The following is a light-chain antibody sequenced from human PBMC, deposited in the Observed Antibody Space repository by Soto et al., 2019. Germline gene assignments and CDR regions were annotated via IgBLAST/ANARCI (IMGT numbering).Light chain of an antibody. Sequence: DVQMTQSPSSVSASVGDRVTITCRASQGISNWLAWYQQKPGKAPKLLIYAAYSLQGGVPSRFSGSASGADFTLTISNLQPVDFATYYCQQTNSFPLTFGGGTKVEIK. V-gene: IGKV1-12*01. CDR1: QGISNW. CDR3: QQTNSFPLT. J-gene: IGKJ4*01. CDR2: AAY.